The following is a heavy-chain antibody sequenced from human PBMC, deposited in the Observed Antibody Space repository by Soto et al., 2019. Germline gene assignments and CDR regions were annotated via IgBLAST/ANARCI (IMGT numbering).Heavy chain of an antibody. CDR1: GGCLNPYH. CDR3: ARSMNDHNHHHWGFDS. V-gene: IGHV4-34*01. D-gene: IGHD7-27*01. Sequence: ETLSLTGAVYGGCLNPYHWGFIRQPPGKRLEWIGEIDHTGRTNYNPSVKGRVTMSVDTSKNQFSLNLRSVTAADTAVYFCARSMNDHNHHHWGFDSWGQGTLVTVSS. CDR2: IDHTGRT. J-gene: IGHJ5*01.